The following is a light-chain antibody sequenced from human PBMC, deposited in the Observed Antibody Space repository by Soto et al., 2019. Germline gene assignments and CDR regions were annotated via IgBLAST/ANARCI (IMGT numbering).Light chain of an antibody. CDR3: AAWDDSLSGWE. CDR1: SSNIGSNY. Sequence: QSVLTQPPSASGTPGQRVTVSCSGSSSNIGSNYVYWYQQLPGTAPKLLISRNNQRPSGVPDRFSGSRSGTSASLAISGLRSEDEADYYCAAWDDSLSGWEFGGGTKLTVL. J-gene: IGLJ3*02. CDR2: RNN. V-gene: IGLV1-47*01.